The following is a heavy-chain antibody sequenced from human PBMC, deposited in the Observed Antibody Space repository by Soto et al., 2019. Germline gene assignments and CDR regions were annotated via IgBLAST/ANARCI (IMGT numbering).Heavy chain of an antibody. J-gene: IGHJ6*02. CDR3: ARPYYYDSTSIRGYYYYGMDV. Sequence: ASVKVSCKASGYTFTGYYMHWVRQAPGQGLEWMGWINPNSGGTNFAQKFQGWVTMTRDTSISTAYMELSRLRSEDTAVYYCARPYYYDSTSIRGYYYYGMDVWGQGTTVTVSS. V-gene: IGHV1-2*04. D-gene: IGHD3-22*01. CDR2: INPNSGGT. CDR1: GYTFTGYY.